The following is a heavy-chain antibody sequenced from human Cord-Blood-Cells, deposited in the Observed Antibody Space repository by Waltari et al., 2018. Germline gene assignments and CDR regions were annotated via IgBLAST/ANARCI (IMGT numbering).Heavy chain of an antibody. V-gene: IGHV1-69*09. D-gene: IGHD6-6*01. CDR2: IIPILGIA. CDR1: GGTFSSYA. J-gene: IGHJ3*02. CDR3: AREYSSSSEPILDAFDI. Sequence: QVQLVQSGAEVKKPGSSVKVSCKASGGTFSSYAISCVRQAPGQGLEWMGRIIPILGIANDAQKFQGRVTITADKSTSTAYMELSSLRSEDTAVYYCAREYSSSSEPILDAFDIWGQGTMVTVSS.